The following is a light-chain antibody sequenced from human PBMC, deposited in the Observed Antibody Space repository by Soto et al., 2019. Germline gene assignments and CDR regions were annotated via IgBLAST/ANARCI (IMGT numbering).Light chain of an antibody. J-gene: IGKJ2*01. CDR3: QQYGSSSMYT. V-gene: IGKV3-20*01. CDR2: GAS. Sequence: EIGLTQSPGTLSWSPGERATLSCRASQSVSSSYLAWYQQKPGQAPRLLIDGASRRATGIPDRFSGSGSGPDFTLTISRLEPEDFAVYYCQQYGSSSMYTFGPGTKLEIK. CDR1: QSVSSSY.